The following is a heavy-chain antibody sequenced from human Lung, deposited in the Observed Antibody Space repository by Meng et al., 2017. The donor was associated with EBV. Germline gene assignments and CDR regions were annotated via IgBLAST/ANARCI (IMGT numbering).Heavy chain of an antibody. J-gene: IGHJ4*02. V-gene: IGHV4-34*01. CDR2: INHSGST. CDR1: GGSFSGYY. CDR3: ARALFDYYDSSGYYDY. Sequence: QVQRKQWGAGLLKPSETLSLTCAVYGGSFSGYYGSWIRQPPGKGLEWIGEINHSGSTNYNPSLKSRVTISVDTSKNQFSLKLSSVTAADTAVYYCARALFDYYDSSGYYDYWGQGTLVTVSS. D-gene: IGHD3-22*01.